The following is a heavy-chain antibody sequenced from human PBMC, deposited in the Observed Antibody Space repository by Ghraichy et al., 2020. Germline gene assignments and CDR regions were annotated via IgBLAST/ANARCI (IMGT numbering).Heavy chain of an antibody. Sequence: SETLSLTCTVSGGSISSSSYYWGWIRQPPGKGLEWIGSIYYSGSTYYNPSLKSRVTISVDTSKNQFSLKLSSVTAADTAVYYCASSKWLHWTFDYWGQGTLVTVSS. CDR3: ASSKWLHWTFDY. V-gene: IGHV4-39*01. D-gene: IGHD3-22*01. CDR1: GGSISSSSYY. J-gene: IGHJ4*02. CDR2: IYYSGST.